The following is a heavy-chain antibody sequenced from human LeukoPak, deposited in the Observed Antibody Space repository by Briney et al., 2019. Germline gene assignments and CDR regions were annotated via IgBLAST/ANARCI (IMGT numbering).Heavy chain of an antibody. V-gene: IGHV4-34*01. J-gene: IGHJ4*02. CDR2: INHSGST. D-gene: IGHD5-24*01. Sequence: PSETLSLTCAAYGESLSSYYWSWIRQPPGKGLEWIGEINHSGSTTYNPSLKSRVTLSLDTSKNQFSLKLSSVTAADTAVYYCARGARAGYNLEPFDYWGQGTLVTVSS. CDR3: ARGARAGYNLEPFDY. CDR1: GESLSSYY.